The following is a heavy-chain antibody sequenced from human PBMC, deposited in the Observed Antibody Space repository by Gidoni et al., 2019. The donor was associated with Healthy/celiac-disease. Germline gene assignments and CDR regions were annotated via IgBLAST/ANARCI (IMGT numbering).Heavy chain of an antibody. D-gene: IGHD4-17*01. Sequence: QVQLPESGPGLVKPSQPLSLTCTVSGGSISSGGYYWSWIRPPPGKVLGWIGYIYYSGSTYYNPSLKSRVTISVDTSKNQFSLKLSSVTAADTAVYYCARSPTFSGDYDYWGQGTLVTVSS. V-gene: IGHV4-31*03. CDR1: GGSISSGGYY. CDR2: IYYSGST. J-gene: IGHJ4*02. CDR3: ARSPTFSGDYDY.